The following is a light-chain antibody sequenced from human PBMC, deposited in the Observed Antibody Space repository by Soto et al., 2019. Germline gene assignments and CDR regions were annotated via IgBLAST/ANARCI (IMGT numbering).Light chain of an antibody. CDR3: MQALQTPPG. V-gene: IGKV2-28*01. J-gene: IGKJ2*03. CDR2: LGS. CDR1: QSLMHSNGYNY. Sequence: DIVMTQSPLSLPVTPGEPASISCRSSQSLMHSNGYNYLDWYLQKPGQSPQVLIYLGSNRASGVTDRFSGSGSGTDFTLKISRVEAEDVGVYYCMQALQTPPGFGQGTKLEIK.